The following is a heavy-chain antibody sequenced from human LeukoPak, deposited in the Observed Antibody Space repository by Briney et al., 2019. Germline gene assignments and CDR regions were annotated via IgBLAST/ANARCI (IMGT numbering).Heavy chain of an antibody. D-gene: IGHD5-18*01. CDR3: ARDGGYSYGEFGY. CDR2: IYYSGST. Sequence: SETLSLTCTVSGGSISSGGYYWNWIRQHPGKGLEWIGHIYYSGSTYYDPSLKSRVTISVDTSKNQFSLKLSSVTAADTAVYYCARDGGYSYGEFGYWGQGTLVTVSS. J-gene: IGHJ4*02. CDR1: GGSISSGGYY. V-gene: IGHV4-31*03.